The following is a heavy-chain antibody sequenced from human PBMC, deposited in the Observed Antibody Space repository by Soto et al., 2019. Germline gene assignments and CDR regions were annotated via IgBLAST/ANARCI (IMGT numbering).Heavy chain of an antibody. CDR3: ARGKRDSTSCLDV. Sequence: SSETLSLTCRVSTGSINCYYWNWIRQSPGKGLEWIAFIYSSGSTNYNPSLKSRATISVDRSKNQVSLKLTSVTAADTAVYYCARGKRDSTSCLDVWGQGTTVTVSS. CDR2: IYSSGST. J-gene: IGHJ6*02. V-gene: IGHV4-59*01. D-gene: IGHD2-2*01. CDR1: TGSINCYY.